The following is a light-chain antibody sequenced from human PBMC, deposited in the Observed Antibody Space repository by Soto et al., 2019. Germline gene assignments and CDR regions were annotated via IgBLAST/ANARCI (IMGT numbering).Light chain of an antibody. V-gene: IGKV3-11*01. CDR3: HQRSSWPLT. CDR2: DVS. Sequence: EIVLTQSPATLSLSPGERATLSCRASQNVSTFFAWYQQKPGQAPRLLIYDVSNRATGFPARFSGSGSGTDFTLTISSLEPEDSAVYYCHQRSSWPLTFXGGTKVDIK. CDR1: QNVSTF. J-gene: IGKJ4*01.